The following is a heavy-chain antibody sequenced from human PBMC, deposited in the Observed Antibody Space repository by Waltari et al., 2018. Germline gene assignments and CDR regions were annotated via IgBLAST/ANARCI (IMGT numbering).Heavy chain of an antibody. CDR1: GGSISSSNW. Sequence: QVQLQESGPGLVKPSGTLSLTCAVSGGSISSSNWWSWVRQPPGKGLEWIGEIYHSGSTNYNPSLKSRVTISVDKSKNQFALKLSSVTAADTAVYYCARDHGGSYFNHAFDIWGQGTMVTVSS. CDR3: ARDHGGSYFNHAFDI. D-gene: IGHD1-26*01. CDR2: IYHSGST. V-gene: IGHV4-4*02. J-gene: IGHJ3*02.